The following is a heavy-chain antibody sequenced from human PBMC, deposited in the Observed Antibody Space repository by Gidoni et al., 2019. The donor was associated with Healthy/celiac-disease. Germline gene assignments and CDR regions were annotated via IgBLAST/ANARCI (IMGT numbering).Heavy chain of an antibody. V-gene: IGHV4-31*01. CDR3: ARGGGTVTTPWFDP. Sequence: QVQLQESGPGLVKPSQTLSLTCTVSGGSISSGGYYWSWIRQHPGKGLEWIGYIYYSGSTYYNPSLKSLVTISVDTSKNQFSLKLSSVTAADTAVYYCARGGGTVTTPWFDPWGQGTLVTVSS. CDR1: GGSISSGGYY. D-gene: IGHD4-17*01. CDR2: IYYSGST. J-gene: IGHJ5*02.